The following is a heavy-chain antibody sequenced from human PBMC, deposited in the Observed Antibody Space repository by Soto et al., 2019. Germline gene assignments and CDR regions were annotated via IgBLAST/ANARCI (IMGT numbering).Heavy chain of an antibody. Sequence: PXVSLQLSCAASGFTFSNYAMSWVRQTPGKGLEWVSGISGSGGTTDYADSAKGRFTISRDKSKNTLYLQMNSLRPEDTAVYYCAKDRETSMVGSYFDSWGQGTMVTVSS. V-gene: IGHV3-23*01. J-gene: IGHJ4*02. D-gene: IGHD3-10*01. CDR2: ISGSGGTT. CDR1: GFTFSNYA. CDR3: AKDRETSMVGSYFDS.